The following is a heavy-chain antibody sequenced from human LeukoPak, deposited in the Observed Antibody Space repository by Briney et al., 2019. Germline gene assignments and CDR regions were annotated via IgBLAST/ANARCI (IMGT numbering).Heavy chain of an antibody. CDR3: ARSAYSSSWYSPYYYYYMDV. D-gene: IGHD6-13*01. V-gene: IGHV4-4*07. CDR2: IYTSGST. Sequence: SETLSLTCTVSGGSISSYYWSWIRQPAGKGLEWIGRIYTSGSTNYNPSLKSRVTMSVDTSKNQFSLKLSSVTAADTAVYYCARSAYSSSWYSPYYYYYMDVWGKGTTVTVSS. CDR1: GGSISSYY. J-gene: IGHJ6*03.